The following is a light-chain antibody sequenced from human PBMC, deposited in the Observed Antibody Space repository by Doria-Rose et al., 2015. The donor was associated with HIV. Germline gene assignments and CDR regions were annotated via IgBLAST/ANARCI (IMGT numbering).Light chain of an antibody. CDR1: SSNIGAGFG. V-gene: IGLV1-40*01. Sequence: QAVVTQEPSVSGAPGQRVAISCTGSSSNIGAGFGVNWYQQFPGTAPKLLIHGNTNRPSGVPDRFSGSKSGTSASLAISGLRAEDEADYYCQSYDSRLSVYVFGTGTKVTVL. CDR3: QSYDSRLSVYV. J-gene: IGLJ1*01. CDR2: GNT.